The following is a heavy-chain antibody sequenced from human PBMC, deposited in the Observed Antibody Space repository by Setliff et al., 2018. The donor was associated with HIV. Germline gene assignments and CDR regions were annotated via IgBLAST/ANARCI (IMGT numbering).Heavy chain of an antibody. CDR2: ISTYSDET. Sequence: ASVKVSCKPSGYTFTAYGLSWVRQAPGQGLEWMGWISTYSDETSSSQNLQGRLTMTTDTSTGTAYMELRSLRSDGTAVYYCARDVEHMMDVWGQGTTVTVSS. CDR1: GYTFTAYG. CDR3: ARDVEHMMDV. V-gene: IGHV1-18*01. J-gene: IGHJ6*02.